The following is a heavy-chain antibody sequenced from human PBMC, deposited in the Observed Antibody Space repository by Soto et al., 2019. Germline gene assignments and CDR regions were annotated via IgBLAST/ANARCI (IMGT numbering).Heavy chain of an antibody. D-gene: IGHD6-19*01. Sequence: EVQLLESGGGLVQPGGSLRLSCAASGFTFSSYAMSWVRQAPGKGLEWVSAISGSGGSTYYADSVKGRFTISRDNSKNTLYLQMNSLRAEDTAVYYCAKDFSRISSGWYTGRAFDIWGQGTMVTVSS. CDR2: ISGSGGST. J-gene: IGHJ3*02. V-gene: IGHV3-23*01. CDR3: AKDFSRISSGWYTGRAFDI. CDR1: GFTFSSYA.